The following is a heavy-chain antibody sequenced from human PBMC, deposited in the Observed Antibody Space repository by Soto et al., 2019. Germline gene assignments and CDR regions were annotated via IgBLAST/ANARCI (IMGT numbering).Heavy chain of an antibody. CDR3: ARAQGSGFLVS. J-gene: IGHJ4*02. CDR2: IYYSGST. Sequence: SETLSLTCSVSRGSIRSGDYYWSWIRQPPGKGLEWIGYIYYSGSTYYNPSLKSRVTISVDTSKNQSSLKLSSVTAADTAAYYCARAQGSGFLVSWGQGTLVTVSS. CDR1: RGSIRSGDYY. V-gene: IGHV4-30-4*01. D-gene: IGHD3-10*01.